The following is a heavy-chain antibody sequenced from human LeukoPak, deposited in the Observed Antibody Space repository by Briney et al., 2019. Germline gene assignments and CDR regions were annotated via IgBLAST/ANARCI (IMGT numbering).Heavy chain of an antibody. V-gene: IGHV4-31*11. CDR2: IYYSGST. CDR3: ARDIHLAFDI. J-gene: IGHJ3*02. Sequence: PSETLSLTCAVYGGSFSGYYWSWIRQHPGKGLEWIGYIYYSGSTYYNPSLKSRVTISVDTSKNQFSLKLSSVTAADTAVYYCARDIHLAFDIWGQGTMVTVSS. CDR1: GGSFSGYY.